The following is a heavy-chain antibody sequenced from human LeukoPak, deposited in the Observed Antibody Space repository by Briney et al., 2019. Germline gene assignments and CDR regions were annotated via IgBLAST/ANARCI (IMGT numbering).Heavy chain of an antibody. CDR1: GGAFSSYA. J-gene: IGHJ4*02. CDR3: ARGPYYDSSGYYFPFDY. V-gene: IGHV1-69*05. CDR2: IIPIFGTA. D-gene: IGHD3-22*01. Sequence: SVKVSCKASGGAFSSYAISWVRQAPGQGLEWMGRIIPIFGTANYAQKFQGRVTITTDESTSTAYMELSSLRSEDTAVYYCARGPYYDSSGYYFPFDYWGQGTLVTVSS.